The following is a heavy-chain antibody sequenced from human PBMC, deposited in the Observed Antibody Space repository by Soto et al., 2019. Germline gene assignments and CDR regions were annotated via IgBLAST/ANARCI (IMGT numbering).Heavy chain of an antibody. V-gene: IGHV1-18*01. J-gene: IGHJ6*02. Sequence: ASVKVSCKASGYTFTSYGISWGRQAPGQGLELMGWISAYNGNTNSAQKLQGRVTMTTDTSTSTAYMELRSLRSDDTAVYYCAREYRYSGSYFNYFYYGMDVWGQGTTVTVSS. CDR3: AREYRYSGSYFNYFYYGMDV. CDR2: ISAYNGNT. D-gene: IGHD1-26*01. CDR1: GYTFTSYG.